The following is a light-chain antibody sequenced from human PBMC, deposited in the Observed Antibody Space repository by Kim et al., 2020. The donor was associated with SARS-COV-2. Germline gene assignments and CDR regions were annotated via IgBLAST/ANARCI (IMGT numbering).Light chain of an antibody. CDR2: QDS. V-gene: IGLV3-1*01. J-gene: IGLJ3*02. CDR1: KLGDKY. CDR3: QAWDSTWV. Sequence: SYELTQPPSVSVSPGQTASITCSGDKLGDKYACWYQQKPGQSPVLVIYQDSKRPSGIPERFSGSNSGNTATLTISGTQAMDEADYYCQAWDSTWVLGGGT.